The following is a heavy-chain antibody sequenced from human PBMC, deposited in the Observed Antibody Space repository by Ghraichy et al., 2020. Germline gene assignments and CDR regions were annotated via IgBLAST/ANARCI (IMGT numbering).Heavy chain of an antibody. CDR2: ISAYNGNT. J-gene: IGHJ4*02. CDR3: ARERSEHYYDSSGYYSFDQ. V-gene: IGHV1-18*01. Sequence: ASVKVSCKTAGDTFSSYVISSGREGPRQGLERMGWISAYNGNTNYAQKLQGRVTMTTDTSTSTAYMEVRSLRSDDTAVYYCARERSEHYYDSSGYYSFDQWGQGTLVPVSS. D-gene: IGHD3-22*01. CDR1: GDTFSSYV.